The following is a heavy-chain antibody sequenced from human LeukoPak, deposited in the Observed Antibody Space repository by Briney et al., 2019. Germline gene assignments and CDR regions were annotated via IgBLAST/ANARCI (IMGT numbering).Heavy chain of an antibody. J-gene: IGHJ4*02. Sequence: GGSLRLSCAASGFTFSDYYMSWIRQAPGKGLEWVSYISSSGSTIYYADSVKGRFTISRDNSKNTLYLQMNSLRAEDTAVYYCARPAVTTSADYWGQGTLVTVSS. D-gene: IGHD4-17*01. V-gene: IGHV3-11*04. CDR2: ISSSGSTI. CDR3: ARPAVTTSADY. CDR1: GFTFSDYY.